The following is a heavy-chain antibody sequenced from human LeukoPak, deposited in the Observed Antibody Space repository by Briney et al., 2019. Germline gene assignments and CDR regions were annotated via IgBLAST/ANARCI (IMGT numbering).Heavy chain of an antibody. CDR3: ARESLSVVVPATLPVGYFDY. J-gene: IGHJ4*02. D-gene: IGHD2-2*01. CDR2: ISYDGSNK. V-gene: IGHV3-30-3*01. CDR1: GFTFSSYA. Sequence: GGSLRLSCAAPGFTFSSYAMHWVRQAPGEGLEWVVVISYDGSNKYYADSVKGRFTISRDNSKNTLYLQMNSLRAEDTAVYYCARESLSVVVPATLPVGYFDYWGQGTLVTVSS.